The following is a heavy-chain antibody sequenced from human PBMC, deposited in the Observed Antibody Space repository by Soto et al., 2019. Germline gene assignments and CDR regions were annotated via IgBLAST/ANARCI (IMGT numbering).Heavy chain of an antibody. CDR2: INHSGST. Sequence: SETLSLTCAVYGGSFSGYYWSWIRQPPGKGLEWIVEINHSGSTNYNPSLKSRVTISVDTSKNQFSLKLSSVTAADTAVYYCARAAHMILLWFGEERGMDVWGQGTTVTVS. CDR3: ARAAHMILLWFGEERGMDV. V-gene: IGHV4-34*01. J-gene: IGHJ6*02. D-gene: IGHD3-10*01. CDR1: GGSFSGYY.